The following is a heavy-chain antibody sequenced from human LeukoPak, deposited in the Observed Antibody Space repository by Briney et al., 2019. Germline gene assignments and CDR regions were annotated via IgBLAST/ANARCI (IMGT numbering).Heavy chain of an antibody. CDR2: IRFDGSLQ. CDR1: GFILSDYG. CDR3: ARAPRRHCVSDSCYVDWFDP. J-gene: IGHJ5*02. V-gene: IGHV3-30*02. Sequence: GGSLRLSCTTSGFILSDYGMHWLRQAPGKRPEWVTFIRFDGSLQYYADSVKGRFTISRDNSKNTLHLQMNSLRPEDTAVYYCARAPRRHCVSDSCYVDWFDPWGQGTLVTVSS. D-gene: IGHD2-2*01.